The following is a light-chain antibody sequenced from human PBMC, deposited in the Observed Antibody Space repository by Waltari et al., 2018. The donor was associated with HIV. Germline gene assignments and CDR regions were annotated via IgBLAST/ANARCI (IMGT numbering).Light chain of an antibody. CDR1: SANTGKDV. V-gene: IGLV1-44*01. CDR3: AVWDDSVNGYV. CDR2: GRD. J-gene: IGLJ1*01. Sequence: QSALTQPPSTSGTPGKRVTISSSGSSANTGKDVVNCFKQVPGTAPKLLVSGRDQRPSGVPDRFSGSKSGTSGSLAISGLQSEDEGDYYCAVWDDSVNGYVFGTGTKVTVL.